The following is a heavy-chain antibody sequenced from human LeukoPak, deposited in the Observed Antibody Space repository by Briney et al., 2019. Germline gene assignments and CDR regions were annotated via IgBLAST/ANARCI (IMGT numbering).Heavy chain of an antibody. CDR3: ARHYTDGEDY. CDR2: IDPTDSHT. V-gene: IGHV5-10-1*01. D-gene: IGHD2-2*02. CDR1: GYNFTSHW. J-gene: IGHJ4*02. Sequence: ESLRISCKGSGYNFTSHWISWVRQMPGKGLEWMGRIDPTDSHTTYSPSFQGHVTISADKSISTAYLQWSSLKASDTAMYYCARHYTDGEDYWGQGTLVTVSS.